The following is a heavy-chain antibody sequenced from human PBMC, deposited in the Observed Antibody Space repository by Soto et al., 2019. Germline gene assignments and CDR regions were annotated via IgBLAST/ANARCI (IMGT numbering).Heavy chain of an antibody. V-gene: IGHV3-23*01. J-gene: IGHJ4*02. D-gene: IGHD6-19*01. CDR2: ISTSGGST. CDR3: EKASGYFDS. Sequence: EVQLLESGGGLVQPGGSLRLSCAASGFTFSSYAMSWVRQAPGKGLEWVSTISTSGGSTYYADSEKGRFTISRDNSKNTLYMQMNSLRADDAAVYYCEKASGYFDSWGQGTLVTVSS. CDR1: GFTFSSYA.